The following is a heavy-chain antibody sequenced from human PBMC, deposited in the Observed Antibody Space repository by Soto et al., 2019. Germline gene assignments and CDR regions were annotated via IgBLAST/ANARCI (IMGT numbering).Heavy chain of an antibody. V-gene: IGHV1-2*02. Sequence: QVQLVQSGAEVKKPEASVKVSCKASGYTFTGYYMHWVRQAPGQGLEWMGWINPNSGGTNYAQKFQGRVTMTRDTSISTAYMELSRLRSDDTAVYYCARAGYGDYLTYWFDPWGQGTLVTVSS. CDR3: ARAGYGDYLTYWFDP. CDR1: GYTFTGYY. J-gene: IGHJ5*02. CDR2: INPNSGGT. D-gene: IGHD4-17*01.